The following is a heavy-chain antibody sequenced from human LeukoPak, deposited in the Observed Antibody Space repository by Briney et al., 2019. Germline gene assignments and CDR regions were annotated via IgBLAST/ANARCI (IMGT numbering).Heavy chain of an antibody. J-gene: IGHJ4*02. Sequence: GGSLRLSCAASGFTFSSYAMTWVRQAPGKGLEWVSVIGRNGGDIQYADSVKGRFTISRDNSKNTLYLQMNSLRAEDTAVYYCAKYAPPTTVVTRFFDYWGQGTLVTVAS. V-gene: IGHV3-23*01. CDR2: IGRNGGDI. CDR3: AKYAPPTTVVTRFFDY. CDR1: GFTFSSYA. D-gene: IGHD4-23*01.